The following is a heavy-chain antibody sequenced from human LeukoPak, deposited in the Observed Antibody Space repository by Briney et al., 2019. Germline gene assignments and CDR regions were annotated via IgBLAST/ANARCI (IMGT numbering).Heavy chain of an antibody. D-gene: IGHD4-17*01. CDR1: GFTFSSPE. J-gene: IGHJ3*02. V-gene: IGHV3-48*03. Sequence: GGSLRLSCAASGFTFSSPEMNWVRQAPGKGLEWVSYIGSSDTTVHYADSVEGRFTISRDNAKNSLYLQMNSLRAEDTAIYYCARLTVTTKDAFDIWGQGTMVIVSS. CDR2: IGSSDTTV. CDR3: ARLTVTTKDAFDI.